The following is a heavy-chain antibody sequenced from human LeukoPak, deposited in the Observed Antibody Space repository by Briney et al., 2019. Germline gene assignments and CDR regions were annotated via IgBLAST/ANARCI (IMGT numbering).Heavy chain of an antibody. Sequence: SETLSLTCTVSGGSINNNNYYWVWIRRPPGKGLEWIGNIHYSGSTNYNPSLKSRVTISVDTSKNQFSLKLSSVTAADTAVYYCARDWVYDYWGQGTLVTVSS. CDR2: IHYSGST. CDR1: GGSINNNNYY. V-gene: IGHV4-39*07. CDR3: ARDWVYDY. D-gene: IGHD5/OR15-5a*01. J-gene: IGHJ4*02.